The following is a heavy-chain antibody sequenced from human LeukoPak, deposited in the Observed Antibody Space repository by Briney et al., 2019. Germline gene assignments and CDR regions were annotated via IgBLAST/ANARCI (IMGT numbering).Heavy chain of an antibody. CDR2: ISYDGSNK. CDR3: AKFFTGEYVRAFDV. D-gene: IGHD3-10*02. CDR1: GFTFSNA. Sequence: GGSLRLSCAASGFTFSNAMHWVRQAPGKGLEWVAVISYDGSNKYYADSVKGRFTISRDNSKNTLYLQMNSLRAEDTAVYYCAKFFTGEYVRAFDVWGQGTMVTVSS. V-gene: IGHV3-30*18. J-gene: IGHJ3*01.